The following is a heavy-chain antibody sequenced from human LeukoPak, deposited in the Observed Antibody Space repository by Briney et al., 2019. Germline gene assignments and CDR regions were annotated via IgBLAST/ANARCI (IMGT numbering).Heavy chain of an antibody. Sequence: SETLSLTCAVYGGSFSGYYWSWIRQPPGKGLEWIGEINHSGSTNYNPSLKSRVTISVDTSKNQFSLKLSSVTAADTAAYYCASLSQDYYDSSGYYYFDYWGQGTLVTVSS. D-gene: IGHD3-22*01. CDR2: INHSGST. V-gene: IGHV4-34*01. CDR1: GGSFSGYY. J-gene: IGHJ4*02. CDR3: ASLSQDYYDSSGYYYFDY.